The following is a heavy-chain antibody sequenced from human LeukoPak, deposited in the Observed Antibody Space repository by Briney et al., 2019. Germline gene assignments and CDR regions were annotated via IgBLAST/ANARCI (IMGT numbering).Heavy chain of an antibody. J-gene: IGHJ6*02. CDR1: GFTFSSYA. CDR3: ARDWGEYDFWSGYYYYGMDV. V-gene: IGHV3-30-3*01. Sequence: GGSQRLSCAASGFTFSSYAMHWVRRAPGKGLEWVAVISYDGSNKYYADSVKGRFTISRDNSKNTLYLQMNSLRAEDTAVYYCARDWGEYDFWSGYYYYGMDVWGQGTTVTVSS. D-gene: IGHD3-3*01. CDR2: ISYDGSNK.